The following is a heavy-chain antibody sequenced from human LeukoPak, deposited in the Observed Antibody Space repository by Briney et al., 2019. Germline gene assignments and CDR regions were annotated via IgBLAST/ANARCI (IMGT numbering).Heavy chain of an antibody. D-gene: IGHD2-2*01. CDR2: ISSSSSYI. J-gene: IGHJ4*02. CDR1: GFTFSSYS. CDR3: ARDQCSSTSCYAVFDY. Sequence: GGSLRLSCAASGFTFSSYSMNWVRQAPGKGLEWVSSISSSSSYIYYADSGKGRFTISRDNAKNSLYLQMNSLRAEDTAVYYCARDQCSSTSCYAVFDYWGQGTLVTVSS. V-gene: IGHV3-21*01.